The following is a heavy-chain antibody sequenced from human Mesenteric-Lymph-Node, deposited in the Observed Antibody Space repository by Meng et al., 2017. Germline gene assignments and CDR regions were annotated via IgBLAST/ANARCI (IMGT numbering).Heavy chain of an antibody. V-gene: IGHV3-21*01. CDR2: ISSSSSYI. CDR3: ARGMTTVTPRDY. CDR1: GFSFSSYG. D-gene: IGHD4-17*01. Sequence: GESLKISCAASGFSFSSYGMTWVRQAPGKGLEWVSSISSSSSYIYYADSVKGRFTISRDNAKNSLYLQMNSLRAEDTAVYYCARGMTTVTPRDYWGQGTLVTVSS. J-gene: IGHJ4*02.